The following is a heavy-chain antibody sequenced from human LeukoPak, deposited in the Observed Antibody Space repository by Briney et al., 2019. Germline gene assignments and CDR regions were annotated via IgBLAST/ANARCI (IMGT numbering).Heavy chain of an antibody. Sequence: SETLSLTCTVSGGSISSSSYYWGWIRQPPGKGLEWIGSIYYSGSTYYNPSLKSRVTISVDTSKNQFSLKLSSVTAADTAVYYCARTLHIVVVTAMSLGYWGQGTLVTVS. D-gene: IGHD2-21*02. V-gene: IGHV4-39*07. J-gene: IGHJ4*02. CDR3: ARTLHIVVVTAMSLGY. CDR2: IYYSGST. CDR1: GGSISSSSYY.